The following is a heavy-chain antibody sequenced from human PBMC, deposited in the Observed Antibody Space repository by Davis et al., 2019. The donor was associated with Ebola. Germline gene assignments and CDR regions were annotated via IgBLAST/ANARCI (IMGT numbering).Heavy chain of an antibody. V-gene: IGHV3-53*01. Sequence: GESLKISCAASGFTVSSNYMSWVRQAPGKGLEWVSVIYSGGSTYYADSVKGRFTISRDNAKNSLYLQMNSLRDEDTAVYYCARVLWRFFYFDLWGRGTLVTVSS. CDR3: ARVLWRFFYFDL. CDR2: IYSGGST. CDR1: GFTVSSNY. D-gene: IGHD3-10*01. J-gene: IGHJ2*01.